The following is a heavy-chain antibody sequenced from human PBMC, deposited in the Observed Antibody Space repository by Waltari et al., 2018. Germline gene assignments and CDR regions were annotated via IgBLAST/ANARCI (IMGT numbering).Heavy chain of an antibody. Sequence: EVQLLQSGAELKKPVTAVKISCQLSGYTFTDYSIHWGQQSPGKGLQWMGLIDPEDGQTIYAEAFQGRVTITADTSIDTVYMELSSLTSDDSAVFYCATALGDSISASRPFEIWGQGTVITVSS. D-gene: IGHD3-3*02. CDR2: IDPEDGQT. V-gene: IGHV1-69-2*01. CDR1: GYTFTDYS. CDR3: ATALGDSISASRPFEI. J-gene: IGHJ3*02.